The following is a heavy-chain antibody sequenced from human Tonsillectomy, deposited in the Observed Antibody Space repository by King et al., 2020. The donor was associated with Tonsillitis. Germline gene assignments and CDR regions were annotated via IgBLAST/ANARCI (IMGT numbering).Heavy chain of an antibody. Sequence: QLVQSGAEVKKPGESLKISCKGSGYSFSYYWIGWVRQMPGKGLEWMGIIYVDDSDTRYSPSFQGQVTISVDKSISTAYLQVSSLEASDTAMYYCARHGRLVNPTTTDTNFYFDLWGRGTLVSVSS. D-gene: IGHD1-14*01. V-gene: IGHV5-51*01. J-gene: IGHJ2*01. CDR2: IYVDDSDT. CDR1: GYSFSYYW. CDR3: ARHGRLVNPTTTDTNFYFDL.